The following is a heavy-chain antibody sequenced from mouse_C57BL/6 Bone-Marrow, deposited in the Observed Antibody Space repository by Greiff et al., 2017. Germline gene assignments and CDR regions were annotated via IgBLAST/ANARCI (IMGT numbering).Heavy chain of an antibody. V-gene: IGHV14-4*01. J-gene: IGHJ1*03. CDR2: IDPENGDT. CDR1: GFNIKDDY. Sequence: VQLKQSGAELVRPGASVKLSCTASGFNIKDDYMHWVKQRPEQGLAWIGWIDPENGDTEYASKFQGKATITADTSSNTAYLQLSSLTSEDTAVYYCTPPITTVVATDWYFDVWGTGTTVTVSS. CDR3: TPPITTVVATDWYFDV. D-gene: IGHD1-1*01.